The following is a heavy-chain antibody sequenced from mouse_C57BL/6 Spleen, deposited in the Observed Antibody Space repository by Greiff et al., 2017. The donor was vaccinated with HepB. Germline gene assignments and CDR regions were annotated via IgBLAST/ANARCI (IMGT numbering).Heavy chain of an antibody. CDR1: GFTFTDYY. J-gene: IGHJ1*03. CDR2: IRNKANGYTT. Sequence: EVKLVESGGGLVQPGGSLSLSCAASGFTFTDYYMRWVRQPPGKALEWLGFIRNKANGYTTEYSASVKGRFTISRDNSQSILYLQMNALRAEDSATYYCARYGGDGYFDVWGTGTTVTVSS. D-gene: IGHD3-3*01. CDR3: ARYGGDGYFDV. V-gene: IGHV7-3*01.